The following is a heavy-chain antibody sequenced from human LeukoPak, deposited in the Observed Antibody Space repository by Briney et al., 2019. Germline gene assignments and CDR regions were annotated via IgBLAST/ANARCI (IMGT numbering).Heavy chain of an antibody. J-gene: IGHJ6*02. CDR1: GYTFTSYD. CDR3: ARAPGDSSSWYFSLNYYYYGMDV. Sequence: ASVKVSCKASGYTFTSYDINWVRQATGQGLEWMGWMNPNSGNTGYAQKFQGRVTMTRNTSLRPAYMELSSLRSEDTAVYYCARAPGDSSSWYFSLNYYYYGMDVWGQGATVTVSS. D-gene: IGHD6-13*01. V-gene: IGHV1-8*01. CDR2: MNPNSGNT.